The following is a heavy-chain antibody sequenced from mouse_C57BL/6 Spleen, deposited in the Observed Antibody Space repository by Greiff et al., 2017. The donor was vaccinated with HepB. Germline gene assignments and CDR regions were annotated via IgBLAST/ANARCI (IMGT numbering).Heavy chain of an antibody. V-gene: IGHV1-81*01. J-gene: IGHJ2*01. Sequence: VQLQQSGAELARPGASVKLSCKASGYTFTSYGISWVKQRTGQGLEWIGEIYPRSGNTYYNEKFKGKATLTADKSSSTAYMELRSRPSEDSAVYFCAIIDYYGGSYENYFDYWGQGTTLTVSS. D-gene: IGHD1-1*01. CDR2: IYPRSGNT. CDR3: AIIDYYGGSYENYFDY. CDR1: GYTFTSYG.